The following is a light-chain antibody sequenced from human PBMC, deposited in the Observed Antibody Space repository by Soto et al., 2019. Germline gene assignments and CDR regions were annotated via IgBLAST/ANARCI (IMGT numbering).Light chain of an antibody. CDR1: QSISSW. CDR3: QQYNSYQRT. V-gene: IGKV1-5*03. Sequence: DIQMTQSPSTLSASVGDRVTITCRASQSISSWLAWYQQKPGKAPKLLIYKASSLESGVPSRFSGSGSGTESTLTISSLQPDDFATYYCQQYNSYQRTFGQGTKVEIK. CDR2: KAS. J-gene: IGKJ1*01.